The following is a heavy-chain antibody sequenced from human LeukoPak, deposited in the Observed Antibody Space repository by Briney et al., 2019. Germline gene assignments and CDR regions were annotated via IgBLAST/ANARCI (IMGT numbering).Heavy chain of an antibody. CDR1: GYTFTAYY. CDR2: INPNSGGT. V-gene: IGHV1-2*04. CDR3: ARGTPGSYLGY. Sequence: ASVKVSCKASGYTFTAYYLHWVRQAPGQGLEWMGWINPNSGGTNYAQKFKGWVTLTRDTSINTTYMELSRLASDVTAVYFCARGTPGSYLGYWGQGTLVTVSS. D-gene: IGHD3-16*02. J-gene: IGHJ4*02.